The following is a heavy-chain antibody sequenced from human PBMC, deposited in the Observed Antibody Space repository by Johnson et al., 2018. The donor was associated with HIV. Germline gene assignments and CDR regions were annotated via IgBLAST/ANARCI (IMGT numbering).Heavy chain of an antibody. V-gene: IGHV3-30*02. CDR2: IRYDGSNK. CDR1: GFTFSSYG. D-gene: IGHD6-19*01. J-gene: IGHJ3*02. Sequence: QVQLVESGGGVVQPGGSLRLSCAASGFTFSSYGMHWVRQAPGKGLEWVAFIRYDGSNKYYADSVKGRFTISRDNSKNSLYLQMNSLRAEDTAGYYGARGEYPGIAVAGPALYVFDIWGQGTMVTVSS. CDR3: ARGEYPGIAVAGPALYVFDI.